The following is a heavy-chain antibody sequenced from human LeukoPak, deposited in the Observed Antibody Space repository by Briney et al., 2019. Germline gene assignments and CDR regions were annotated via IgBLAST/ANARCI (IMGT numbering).Heavy chain of an antibody. Sequence: GGSLRLSCAASGFTFSSYAMSWVRQAPGKGLEWVSGIIGSGSSTYYEDSVKGGFTISRDNYKNTLFLQMNSLRAEHTAVYYCAKDRAQQLVLDFWGQGTLVTVSS. D-gene: IGHD6-13*01. CDR1: GFTFSSYA. V-gene: IGHV3-23*01. CDR2: IIGSGSST. J-gene: IGHJ4*02. CDR3: AKDRAQQLVLDF.